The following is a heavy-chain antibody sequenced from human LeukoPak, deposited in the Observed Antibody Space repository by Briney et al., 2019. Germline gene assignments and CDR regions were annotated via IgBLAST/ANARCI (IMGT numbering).Heavy chain of an antibody. Sequence: ASVKVSCKASGGTFSSYAISWVRQAPGQGLEWMGGIIPIFGTANYAQKFQGRVTITADESTSTAYMELSSLRSEDTAVYYCARGSLARNYYYYGMDVWGQGTTVTVSS. CDR3: ARGSLARNYYYYGMDV. J-gene: IGHJ6*02. CDR1: GGTFSSYA. V-gene: IGHV1-69*01. CDR2: IIPIFGTA.